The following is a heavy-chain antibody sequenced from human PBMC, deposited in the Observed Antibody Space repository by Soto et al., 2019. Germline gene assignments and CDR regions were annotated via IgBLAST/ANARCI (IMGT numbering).Heavy chain of an antibody. D-gene: IGHD3-22*01. J-gene: IGHJ5*02. CDR3: ARDRYYYDSSGYYYANWFDP. CDR2: IYTSGST. Sequence: SETLSLTCTVSGGSISSYYWSWIRQPAGKGLEWIGRIYTSGSTNYNPSLKSRVTMSVDTSKNQFSLKLSPVTAADTAVYYCARDRYYYDSSGYYYANWFDPWGQGTLVTVSS. V-gene: IGHV4-4*07. CDR1: GGSISSYY.